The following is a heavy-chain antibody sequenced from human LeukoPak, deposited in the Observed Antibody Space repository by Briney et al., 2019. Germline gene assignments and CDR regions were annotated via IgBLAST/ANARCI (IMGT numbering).Heavy chain of an antibody. CDR2: IIPIFGTA. D-gene: IGHD7-27*01. CDR3: VGGAPNWGFDF. Sequence: SVKVSCKASGGTFSSYAISWVRQAPGQGLEWMGGIIPIFGTANYAQKFQGRVTITADESTSTAYMELSSLRSDDTAVYYCVGGAPNWGFDFWGQGTLVTVSS. V-gene: IGHV1-69*13. CDR1: GGTFSSYA. J-gene: IGHJ4*02.